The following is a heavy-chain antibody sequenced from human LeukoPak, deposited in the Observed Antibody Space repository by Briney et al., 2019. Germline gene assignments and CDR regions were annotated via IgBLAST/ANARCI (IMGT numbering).Heavy chain of an antibody. Sequence: SVKVSCKASGGTFSSYAISWVRQAPGQGLEWMGRITPILGIANYAQKFQGRVTITADKSTSTAYMELSSLRSEDTAVYYCATPGDFDYWGQGTLVTVSS. CDR2: ITPILGIA. CDR3: ATPGDFDY. D-gene: IGHD3-16*01. J-gene: IGHJ4*02. CDR1: GGTFSSYA. V-gene: IGHV1-69*04.